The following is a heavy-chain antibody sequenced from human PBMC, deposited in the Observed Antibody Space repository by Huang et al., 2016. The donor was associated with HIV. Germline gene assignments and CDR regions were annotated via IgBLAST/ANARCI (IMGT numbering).Heavy chain of an antibody. V-gene: IGHV1-2*02. CDR3: ARDEDVWGSPPLDH. Sequence: QVQLVQSGAEVKKPGASVKVSCKASGYTFTGYYLNWVRQRPGQGLGGRGWIDPKTGGTNLSQEFQGRGAMTRDKSINTAYMELSTLRSDDTAIYYCARDEDVWGSPPLDHWGQGTLVTVSS. CDR1: GYTFTGYY. J-gene: IGHJ4*02. D-gene: IGHD3-16*01. CDR2: IDPKTGGT.